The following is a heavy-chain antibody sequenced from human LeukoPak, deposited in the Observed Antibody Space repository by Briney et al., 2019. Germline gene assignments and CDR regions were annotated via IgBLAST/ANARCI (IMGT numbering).Heavy chain of an antibody. CDR1: GFTFSTYW. V-gene: IGHV3-7*03. CDR2: MNQDGSGK. D-gene: IGHD5-18*01. J-gene: IGHJ4*02. Sequence: GGSLRLSCAASGFTFSTYWMSWVRQAPGKGLEWVANMNQDGSGKNYVDSVKGRFTISRDNAKNSLYLQMNSLRVEDTAVYYCARGWEYSYGYFDYWGQGTLVTVSS. CDR3: ARGWEYSYGYFDY.